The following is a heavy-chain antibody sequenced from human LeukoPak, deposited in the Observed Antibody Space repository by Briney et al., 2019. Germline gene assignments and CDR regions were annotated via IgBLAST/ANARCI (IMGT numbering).Heavy chain of an antibody. CDR3: AKDHLRDGGYYYYYYMDV. V-gene: IGHV3-30*02. Sequence: PGGSLRLSCAASGFTFNDCGMHWVRQAPGKGLEWVAFTRFDASNKYYADSVKGRFTISRDRSKNTLYLQLNNLRHDDTAVYYCAKDHLRDGGYYYYYYMDVWGKGTTVTVSS. J-gene: IGHJ6*03. D-gene: IGHD2-15*01. CDR1: GFTFNDCG. CDR2: TRFDASNK.